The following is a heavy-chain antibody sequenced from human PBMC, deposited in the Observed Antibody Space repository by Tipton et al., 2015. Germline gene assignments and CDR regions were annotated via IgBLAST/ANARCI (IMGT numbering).Heavy chain of an antibody. CDR1: GFTFSMYA. Sequence: SLRLSCAASGFTFSMYAIYWVRQAPGKGLEWVAHISSSSTTSYADSVNGRFTISRDNAKNSLYLQMNSLRPDDTAVYYCARDMVGPFGDRYAMDVWGQGTTVTVSS. D-gene: IGHD3-10*01. V-gene: IGHV3-48*01. CDR2: ISSSSTT. CDR3: ARDMVGPFGDRYAMDV. J-gene: IGHJ6*02.